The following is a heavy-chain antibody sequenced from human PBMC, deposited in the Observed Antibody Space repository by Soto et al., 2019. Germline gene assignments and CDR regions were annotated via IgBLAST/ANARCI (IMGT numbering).Heavy chain of an antibody. J-gene: IGHJ4*02. CDR1: GFTFSSYA. D-gene: IGHD6-13*01. CDR3: ARRSSSWYFDY. CDR2: ISTNGGST. Sequence: GGSLRLSCSASGFTFSSYAMHWVLQAPWKGLEYVSSISTNGGSTHYADSVKGRFTISRDNSKNTLNLQMNSLRAEDTAVYYCARRSSSWYFDYWGQGTLVTVSS. V-gene: IGHV3-64*04.